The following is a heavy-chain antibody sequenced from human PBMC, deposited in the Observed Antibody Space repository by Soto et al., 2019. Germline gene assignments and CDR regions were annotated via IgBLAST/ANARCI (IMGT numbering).Heavy chain of an antibody. CDR1: GFTFRSYG. D-gene: IGHD3-22*01. J-gene: IGHJ5*02. CDR3: ARDPQINSDTSGYVGS. Sequence: GGSLRLSCTASGFTFRSYGMHWVRQAPGKGLEWVAVIWDDGSDKKYADSVKGRFTVSRDNSKNTLFLQMSSLRAEDTAVYYCARDPQINSDTSGYVGSWGPGTLVT. CDR2: IWDDGSDK. V-gene: IGHV3-33*01.